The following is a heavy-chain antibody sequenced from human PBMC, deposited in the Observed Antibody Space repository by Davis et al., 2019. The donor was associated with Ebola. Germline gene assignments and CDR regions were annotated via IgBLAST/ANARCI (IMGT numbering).Heavy chain of an antibody. J-gene: IGHJ6*02. CDR1: GGSFSGYY. CDR2: INHSGST. V-gene: IGHV4-34*01. D-gene: IGHD5-18*01. Sequence: MPSETLSLTCAVYGGSFSGYYWSWIRQPPGKGLGWIGEINHSGSTNYNPSLKSRVTISVDTSKNQFSLKLSSVTAADTAVYYCGRGWMQSGMAVWGQGTPVTVSS. CDR3: GRGWMQSGMAV.